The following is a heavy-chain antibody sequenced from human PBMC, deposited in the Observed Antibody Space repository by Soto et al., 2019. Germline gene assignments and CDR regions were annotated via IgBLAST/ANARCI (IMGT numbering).Heavy chain of an antibody. D-gene: IGHD1-26*01. Sequence: GASVKVSCKASGFTFTSSAVQWVRQARGQRLEWIGWIAVGSGNTNYAQKFQERVTITRDMSTSTAYMELSSLRSEDTAVYYCAAALEWELGLPDLWGRGTLVTVSS. V-gene: IGHV1-58*01. CDR2: IAVGSGNT. J-gene: IGHJ2*01. CDR3: AAALEWELGLPDL. CDR1: GFTFTSSA.